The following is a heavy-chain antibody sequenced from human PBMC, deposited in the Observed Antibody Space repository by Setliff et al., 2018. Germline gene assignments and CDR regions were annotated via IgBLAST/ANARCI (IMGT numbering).Heavy chain of an antibody. CDR1: GYTFTSYG. V-gene: IGHV1-18*01. J-gene: IGHJ3*02. CDR2: ISAYNGNT. Sequence: ASVKVSCKASGYTFTSYGISWVRQAPGQGLEWMGWISAYNGNTNYAQKLQGRVTMTTDTSTSTACMELRSLRSDDTAVYYCARPGLYCSGGSCYGDDAFDIWGQGTMVTVSS. D-gene: IGHD2-15*01. CDR3: ARPGLYCSGGSCYGDDAFDI.